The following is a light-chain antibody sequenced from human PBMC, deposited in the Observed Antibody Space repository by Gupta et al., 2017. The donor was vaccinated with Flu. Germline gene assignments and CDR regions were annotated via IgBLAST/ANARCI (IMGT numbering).Light chain of an antibody. Sequence: PGERATLSCRASQSVSSNSLAWYQQRPGQAPRLLIFGASSRATGIPDRFSGGGSGTDFILTISRLEPEDFAVYYCQQYGNSPFTFGPGTKVEIK. CDR1: QSVSSNS. J-gene: IGKJ3*01. V-gene: IGKV3-20*01. CDR3: QQYGNSPFT. CDR2: GAS.